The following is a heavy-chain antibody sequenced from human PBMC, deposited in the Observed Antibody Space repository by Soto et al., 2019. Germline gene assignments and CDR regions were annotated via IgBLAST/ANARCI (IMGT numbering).Heavy chain of an antibody. D-gene: IGHD3-10*01. J-gene: IGHJ6*03. Sequence: GESLKISCAASGFTFSSYGMHWVRQAPGKGLEWVAVISYDGSNKYYADSVKGRFTISRDNSKNTLYLQMNSLRAEDTAVYYCAKDFRYYYGSGTGIRYYYYYYMDVWGKGTTVTVSS. CDR2: ISYDGSNK. V-gene: IGHV3-30*18. CDR1: GFTFSSYG. CDR3: AKDFRYYYGSGTGIRYYYYYYMDV.